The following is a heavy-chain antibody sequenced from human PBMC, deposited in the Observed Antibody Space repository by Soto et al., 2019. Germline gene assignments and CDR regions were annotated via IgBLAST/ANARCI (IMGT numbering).Heavy chain of an antibody. CDR1: GGSISSGAHY. CDR3: ARDRYGVPRGDYFDS. CDR2: IYYSGSN. J-gene: IGHJ4*02. V-gene: IGHV4-31*03. D-gene: IGHD4-17*01. Sequence: SETLSLTCTVSGGSISSGAHYWSWIRQLPGKGLEWIGNIYYSGSNYYNPSLKSRVTISVDTSNNQFSLNLSSVTAADTAIYYCARDRYGVPRGDYFDSWGQGILVIVSS.